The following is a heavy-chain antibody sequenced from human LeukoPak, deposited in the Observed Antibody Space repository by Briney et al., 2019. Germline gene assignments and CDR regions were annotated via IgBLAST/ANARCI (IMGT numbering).Heavy chain of an antibody. CDR3: ARYMGGGRFDP. V-gene: IGHV3-30*04. CDR2: ISYDGINK. Sequence: GGSLRLSCAASGFTFSSFPMHWVRQAPGKGLEWVAVISYDGINKYYADSVKGRFTISRDMSKNTLYPQMNSLRAEDTAVYYCARYMGGGRFDPWGQGTLVTVSS. CDR1: GFTFSSFP. J-gene: IGHJ5*02. D-gene: IGHD1-26*01.